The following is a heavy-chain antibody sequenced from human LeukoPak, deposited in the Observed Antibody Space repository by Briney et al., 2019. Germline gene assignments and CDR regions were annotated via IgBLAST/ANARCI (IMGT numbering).Heavy chain of an antibody. CDR1: GLTVSSTY. J-gene: IGHJ4*02. Sequence: PGGSLRLSCAASGLTVSSTYMSWVRQTPGKGLEWVSVIYSGGSTYYADSVKGRFTISRTNSKNTRYLQMNSLRAEDTAVYYCARDLLEWYFDYWGQGTLVTVSS. V-gene: IGHV3-66*01. D-gene: IGHD3-3*01. CDR3: ARDLLEWYFDY. CDR2: IYSGGST.